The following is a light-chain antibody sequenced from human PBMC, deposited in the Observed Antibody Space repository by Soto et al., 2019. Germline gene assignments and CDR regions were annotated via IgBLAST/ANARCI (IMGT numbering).Light chain of an antibody. J-gene: IGLJ3*02. V-gene: IGLV1-51*02. CDR2: ENN. Sequence: QSVLTQSPSVSAAPGQKVTISCSGRSSNIGNNYVSWYQHLPGTAPKLLIYENNKRPSGIPGRFSGSKSGTSATLGITGLQTGDEADYYCGTWDSSLSAWVFGGGTKVTVL. CDR1: SSNIGNNY. CDR3: GTWDSSLSAWV.